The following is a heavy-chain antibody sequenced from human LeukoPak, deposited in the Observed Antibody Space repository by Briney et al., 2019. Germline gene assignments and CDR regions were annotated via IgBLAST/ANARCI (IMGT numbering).Heavy chain of an antibody. V-gene: IGHV1-3*04. CDR2: INTGNGNT. Sequence: ASVKVSCKASGYTFTNYAIHWVRQAPGQRLGWMGWINTGNGNTKYSQKFQGRVTITRDTSASTAYMELSSLRSEDTAVYYCARDIWAFGSSWSPFDFWGQGTLVTVSS. D-gene: IGHD6-13*01. CDR3: ARDIWAFGSSWSPFDF. J-gene: IGHJ4*02. CDR1: GYTFTNYA.